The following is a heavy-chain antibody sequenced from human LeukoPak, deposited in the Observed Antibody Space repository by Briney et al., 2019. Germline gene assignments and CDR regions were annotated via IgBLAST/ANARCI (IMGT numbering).Heavy chain of an antibody. CDR3: ASVGGDYYGTEYFQH. CDR1: GFPFSTYG. Sequence: GGSLRLSCAASGFPFSTYGMHWVRQAPGKGLEWVAFIRYEGTNKYYADSVKGRFTISRDNAKNSLYLQMNSLRAEDTAVYYCASVGGDYYGTEYFQHWGQGTLVTVSS. J-gene: IGHJ1*01. V-gene: IGHV3-30*02. D-gene: IGHD4-17*01. CDR2: IRYEGTNK.